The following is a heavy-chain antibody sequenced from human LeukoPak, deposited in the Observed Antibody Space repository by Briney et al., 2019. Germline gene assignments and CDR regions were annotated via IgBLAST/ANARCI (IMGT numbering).Heavy chain of an antibody. CDR2: TSPNSGNT. CDR3: VRTPPNWGADF. Sequence: ASVKVSCKASGYTFTSYDINWMRQATGQGLEWMGWTSPNSGNTGYAQKFQGRVTMTRDTSTGTAYLELSSLRSEDSAVYYCVRTPPNWGADFWGQGTLVTVSS. CDR1: GYTFTSYD. V-gene: IGHV1-8*01. D-gene: IGHD7-27*01. J-gene: IGHJ4*02.